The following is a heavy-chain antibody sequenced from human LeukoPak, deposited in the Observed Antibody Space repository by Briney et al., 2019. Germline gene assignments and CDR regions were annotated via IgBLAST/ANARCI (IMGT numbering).Heavy chain of an antibody. CDR3: ANIPKPDSSGYPPTLGAFDI. V-gene: IGHV3-23*01. CDR2: ISGSGGST. D-gene: IGHD3-22*01. J-gene: IGHJ3*02. Sequence: GGSLRLSCAASGFTFSSYAMSWVRQAPGKGLEWVSAISGSGGSTYYADSVKGRFTISRDNSKNTLYLQMNSLRAEDTAVYYCANIPKPDSSGYPPTLGAFDIWGQGTMVTVSS. CDR1: GFTFSSYA.